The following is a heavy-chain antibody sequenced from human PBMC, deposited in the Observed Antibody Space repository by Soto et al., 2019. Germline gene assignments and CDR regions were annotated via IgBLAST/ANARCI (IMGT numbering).Heavy chain of an antibody. CDR1: EFTFSSYA. Sequence: EVQLLESGGGLVQPGGSLRLSCAASEFTFSSYAMSWIRQAPGKGLEWVSAISGSGGSTYYADSVKGRFTISRDNSKNTLYLQMNSLRAEDTAVYYCAKENGYSSSWFEFDYWGQGTLVTVSS. V-gene: IGHV3-23*01. CDR3: AKENGYSSSWFEFDY. D-gene: IGHD6-13*01. CDR2: ISGSGGST. J-gene: IGHJ4*02.